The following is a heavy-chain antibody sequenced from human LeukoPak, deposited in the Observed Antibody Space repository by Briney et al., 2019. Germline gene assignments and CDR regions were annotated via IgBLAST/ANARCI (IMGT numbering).Heavy chain of an antibody. CDR2: VAYSGTT. V-gene: IGHV4-39*01. CDR1: GASINTHYYF. D-gene: IGHD2-21*02. J-gene: IGHJ4*02. Sequence: SETLSLTCTVSGASINTHYYFWGWIRQPPGKGLEWIGSVAYSGTTFHNPSLKSRLTISADTSKNEFSLNLVSVTAADTAVYYCARHADCLGDCYRDWGRGILVTVSS. CDR3: ARHADCLGDCYRD.